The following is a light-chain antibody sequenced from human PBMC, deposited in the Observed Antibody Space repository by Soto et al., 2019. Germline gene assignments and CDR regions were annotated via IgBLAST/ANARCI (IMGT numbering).Light chain of an antibody. J-gene: IGKJ1*01. V-gene: IGKV1-27*01. Sequence: DIQMTQSPSSLSASVGDRVTITCRASQGISTYLAWYQQKPGKVPKLLIYAASTLQSGVPSRFSGSVSGTDFTLTISSLQPEDVATYYCQKYNSAPQTFGQGTKVEIK. CDR1: QGISTY. CDR3: QKYNSAPQT. CDR2: AAS.